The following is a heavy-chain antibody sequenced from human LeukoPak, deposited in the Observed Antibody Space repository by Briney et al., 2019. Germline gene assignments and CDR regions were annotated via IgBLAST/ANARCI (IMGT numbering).Heavy chain of an antibody. CDR1: GYSVNSGAHY. Sequence: PSETLSLTCTVSGYSVNSGAHYWSWIRQYPGKGLEWIGYIYYSGSTYYNPSLKSRVTISVDTSKNQFSLKLSSVTAADTAVYYCAREGQQLVLYYYYYMDVWGKGTTVTVSS. CDR3: AREGQQLVLYYYYYMDV. D-gene: IGHD6-13*01. J-gene: IGHJ6*03. CDR2: IYYSGST. V-gene: IGHV4-31*03.